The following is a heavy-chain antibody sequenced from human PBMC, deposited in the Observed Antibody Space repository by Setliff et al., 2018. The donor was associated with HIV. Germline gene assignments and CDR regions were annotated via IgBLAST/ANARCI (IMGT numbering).Heavy chain of an antibody. Sequence: ASVKVSCKASGYTFGAYYMHWLRQAPGQGLEWLGWINAKSGETSYAEKFRGRVTMTRDTSLSTAYMELSWLTSDDTAVYYCARVVDRDYDFWSAYEYWGQGTMVTVSS. V-gene: IGHV1-2*02. J-gene: IGHJ4*02. CDR3: ARVVDRDYDFWSAYEY. CDR1: GYTFGAYY. D-gene: IGHD3-3*01. CDR2: INAKSGET.